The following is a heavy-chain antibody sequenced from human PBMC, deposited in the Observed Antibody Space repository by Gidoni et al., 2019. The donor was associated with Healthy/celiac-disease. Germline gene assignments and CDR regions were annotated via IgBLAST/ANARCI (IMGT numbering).Heavy chain of an antibody. CDR2: SYYSGST. V-gene: IGHV4-31*03. CDR3: ARGGQGFGEYTDY. CDR1: GGSISSGGYY. J-gene: IGHJ4*02. Sequence: QVQLQESGPGLVKPSQTLSLTCTVPGGSISSGGYYWSWILQNPGKGLKWIGYSYYSGSTYYNPSLKRRVTISVDTSKNQFSLKLSSVTAADAAVCYWARGGQGFGEYTDYWGQGTLVTVSS. D-gene: IGHD3-10*01.